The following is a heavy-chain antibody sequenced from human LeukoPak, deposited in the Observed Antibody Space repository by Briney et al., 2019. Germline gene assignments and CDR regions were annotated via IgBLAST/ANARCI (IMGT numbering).Heavy chain of an antibody. CDR1: GFTFVSYA. D-gene: IGHD1-26*01. J-gene: IGHJ4*02. V-gene: IGHV3-23*01. Sequence: GGSLRLSCAASGFTFVSYAMTWVRQAPGKGLEWVSAINGGGDTTYYADAVKGRFTISRDNSKNTLYLQMNSLRAEDAAVYYCAKNADGSYSFGYWGQGTLVTVSS. CDR3: AKNADGSYSFGY. CDR2: INGGGDTT.